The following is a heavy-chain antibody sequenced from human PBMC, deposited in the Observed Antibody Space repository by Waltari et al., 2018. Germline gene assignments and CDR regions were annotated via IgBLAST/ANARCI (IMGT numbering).Heavy chain of an antibody. V-gene: IGHV3-23*01. CDR2: ISGSGGST. CDR1: GGSISSSSYY. Sequence: LQLQESGPGLVKPSETLSLTCTVSGGSISSSSYYWGWVRQAPGKGLEWVSAISGSGGSTYYADSVKGRFTISRDNSKNTLYLQMNSLRAEDTAVYYCGKGNIGYYFDDWGQGTLVSVSS. CDR3: GKGNIGYYFDD. D-gene: IGHD3-10*01. J-gene: IGHJ4*02.